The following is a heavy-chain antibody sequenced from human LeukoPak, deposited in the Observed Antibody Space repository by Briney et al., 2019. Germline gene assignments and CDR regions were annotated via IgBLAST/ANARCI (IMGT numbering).Heavy chain of an antibody. J-gene: IGHJ3*02. V-gene: IGHV3-20*04. Sequence: GGSLRLSCAASGFTFDDYGMSWVRQAPGKGLEWVSGINWNGGSTGYADSVKGRFTISRDNAKNSLYLQMNSLRAEDTALYYCASVAAAGTGDAFDIWGQGTMVTVSS. CDR2: INWNGGST. D-gene: IGHD6-13*01. CDR1: GFTFDDYG. CDR3: ASVAAAGTGDAFDI.